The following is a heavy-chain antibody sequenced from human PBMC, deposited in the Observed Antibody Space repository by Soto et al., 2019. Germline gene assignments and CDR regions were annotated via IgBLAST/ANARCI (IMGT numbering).Heavy chain of an antibody. V-gene: IGHV4-34*01. D-gene: IGHD3-10*01. CDR3: ARGSVGYYGSGSFSY. CDR2: INHSGST. J-gene: IGHJ4*02. CDR1: GGSFSGYY. Sequence: QVQLQQRGAGLLKPSETLSLTCAVYGGSFSGYYWSWIRQPPGKGLEWIGEINHSGSTNYNPSLKSRVTISVDTSKNQFSLKLSSVTAADTAVYYCARGSVGYYGSGSFSYWGQGTLVTVSS.